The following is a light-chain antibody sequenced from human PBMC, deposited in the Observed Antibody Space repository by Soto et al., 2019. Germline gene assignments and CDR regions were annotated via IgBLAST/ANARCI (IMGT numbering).Light chain of an antibody. Sequence: IVLTQSPGTLSLSPGERATLSCRASQSVSSTYIAWYQQNPGQAHRLLIYGASSRATGIPDRFSGSASGTDFTLTISRLEPEDFAEYFFQQYGRSPPFTFGQGTKVEMK. J-gene: IGKJ2*01. CDR2: GAS. CDR3: QQYGRSPPFT. CDR1: QSVSSTY. V-gene: IGKV3-20*01.